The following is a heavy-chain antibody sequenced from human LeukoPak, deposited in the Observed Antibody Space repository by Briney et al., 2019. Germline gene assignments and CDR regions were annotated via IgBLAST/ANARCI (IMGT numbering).Heavy chain of an antibody. J-gene: IGHJ4*02. CDR3: IRIQVGATGFDY. Sequence: NPGGSLRLSCAASGFTFTSHWMHWVRQAPGKGLVWVSRINTDGNTINYADSVKGRFTISRDNAKNTLYLQMNSLRAEDTAVYYCIRIQVGATGFDYWGQGTLVTVSS. V-gene: IGHV3-74*01. D-gene: IGHD1-26*01. CDR1: GFTFTSHW. CDR2: INTDGNTI.